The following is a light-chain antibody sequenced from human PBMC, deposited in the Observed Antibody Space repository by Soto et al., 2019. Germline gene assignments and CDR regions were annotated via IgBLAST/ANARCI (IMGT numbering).Light chain of an antibody. CDR1: QSVSSSY. Sequence: EIVLTQSPGTLSLSPGERATLSCRASQSVSSSYLAWYQQKPGQAPRLLIYGASSRATGIPGRFSGSGSGTDFTLTISRLEPEDFAVYYCQQYGGPTFGQGTKLEIK. J-gene: IGKJ2*01. CDR3: QQYGGPT. CDR2: GAS. V-gene: IGKV3-20*01.